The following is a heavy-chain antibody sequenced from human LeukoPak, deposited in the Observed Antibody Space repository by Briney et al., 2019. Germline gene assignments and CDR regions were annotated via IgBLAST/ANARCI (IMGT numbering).Heavy chain of an antibody. Sequence: GGSLRLSCAASGFPFSDYYMNWVRQAPGKGLEWVADIRHDGSENYYVDSVQGRFTISRDNAKNSLYLQMNSLRAEDTAVYYCARYRDWEWEVSYMDVWGKGTTVTVSS. D-gene: IGHD1-26*01. J-gene: IGHJ6*03. CDR2: IRHDGSEN. V-gene: IGHV3-7*01. CDR1: GFPFSDYY. CDR3: ARYRDWEWEVSYMDV.